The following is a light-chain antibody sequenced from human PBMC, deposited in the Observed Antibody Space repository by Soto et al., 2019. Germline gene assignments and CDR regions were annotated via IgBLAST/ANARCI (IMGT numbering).Light chain of an antibody. V-gene: IGKV3-20*01. CDR2: DVS. Sequence: EIVLTQSPGTLSLSPGERATLSCRSSQSVSSSYLAWYQHKPGQAPRLLIYDVSSRATGIPDRFSGSGSGTDFTLTISRLEPEDFAVYYCQQYGSSPTFGQRTKGEIK. CDR3: QQYGSSPT. J-gene: IGKJ1*01. CDR1: QSVSSSY.